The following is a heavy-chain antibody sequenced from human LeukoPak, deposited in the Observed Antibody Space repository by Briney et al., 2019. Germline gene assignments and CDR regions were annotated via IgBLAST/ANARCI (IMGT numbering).Heavy chain of an antibody. CDR3: ATALGYCSGGTCP. CDR2: ISSSGGTI. J-gene: IGHJ5*02. V-gene: IGHV3-48*03. Sequence: GGSLRLSCAASGISFSGYIFCSYEMNWVRQAPGKGLEWVSYISSSGGTIYYADSVKGRFAISRDNAKKSMYLQMNSLRAEDTAVHYCATALGYCSGGTCPWGQGTLVTVSS. D-gene: IGHD2-15*01. CDR1: GISFS.